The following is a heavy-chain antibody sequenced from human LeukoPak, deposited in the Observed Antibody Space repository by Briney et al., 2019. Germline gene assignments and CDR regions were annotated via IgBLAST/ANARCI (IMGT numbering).Heavy chain of an antibody. CDR1: GFTFGDYY. D-gene: IGHD6-13*01. CDR3: ARDQSGSSSWYGY. J-gene: IGHJ4*02. CDR2: ISSSGSTI. V-gene: IGHV3-11*01. Sequence: NAGGSLRLSCAASGFTFGDYYMSWIRQAPGKGLEWVSYISSSGSTIYYADSVKGRFTISRDNAKNSLYLQMNSLRAEDTAVYYCARDQSGSSSWYGYWGQGTLVTVSS.